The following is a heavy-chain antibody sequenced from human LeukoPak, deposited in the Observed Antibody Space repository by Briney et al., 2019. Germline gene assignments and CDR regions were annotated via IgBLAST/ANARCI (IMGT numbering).Heavy chain of an antibody. CDR1: GFIISSYT. Sequence: GNLSCTSSAPGFIISSYTMNRVPQAQGQRLKGVSYISRSGNTLYYADSVKGRFTISRDNAKNSLYLQMNSLRAEDTAVYYCARDHDSSGYYYGYYFDYWGQGTLVTVSS. D-gene: IGHD3-22*01. V-gene: IGHV3-48*04. J-gene: IGHJ4*02. CDR2: ISRSGNTL. CDR3: ARDHDSSGYYYGYYFDY.